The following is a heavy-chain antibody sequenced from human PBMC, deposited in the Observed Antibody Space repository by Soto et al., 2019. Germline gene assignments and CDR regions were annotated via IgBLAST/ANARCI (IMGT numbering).Heavy chain of an antibody. J-gene: IGHJ3*02. V-gene: IGHV1-69*13. D-gene: IGHD3-9*01. CDR1: GGTFSSYA. Sequence: SVKVSCKASGGTFSSYAISWVRQAPGQGXEWMGGIIPIFGTANYAQKFQGRVTITADESTSTAYMELSSLRSEDTAVYYCARVLRYFDWLSDSNAFDIWGQGTMVTVSS. CDR2: IIPIFGTA. CDR3: ARVLRYFDWLSDSNAFDI.